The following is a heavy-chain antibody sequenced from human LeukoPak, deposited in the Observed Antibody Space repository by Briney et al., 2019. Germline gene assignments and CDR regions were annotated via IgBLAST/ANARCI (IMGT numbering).Heavy chain of an antibody. CDR3: ARGGIGSGSYNWFDP. Sequence: PSETLSLTCTVSGGSVSSGSYYWSWIRQPPGKGLEWIGYIYYSGSTNYNPSLRSRVTISVDTSKNQFSVKLSSVTAADTAVYYCARGGIGSGSYNWFDPWGQGTLVTVSS. J-gene: IGHJ5*02. D-gene: IGHD3-10*01. V-gene: IGHV4-61*01. CDR2: IYYSGST. CDR1: GGSVSSGSYY.